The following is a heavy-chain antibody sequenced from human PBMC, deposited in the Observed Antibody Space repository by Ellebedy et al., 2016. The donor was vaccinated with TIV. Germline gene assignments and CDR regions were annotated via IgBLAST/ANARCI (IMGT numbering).Heavy chain of an antibody. CDR3: ARDIVVVPAAIVSWIDYYYGMDV. D-gene: IGHD2-2*01. Sequence: GESLKISCAASGFTLSSYWMSWVRQAPGKGLEWVANIKQDGSEKYYVDSVKGRFTISRDNAKNSLYLQMNSLRAEDTAVYYCARDIVVVPAAIVSWIDYYYGMDVWGQGTTVTVSS. V-gene: IGHV3-7*01. CDR2: IKQDGSEK. CDR1: GFTLSSYW. J-gene: IGHJ6*02.